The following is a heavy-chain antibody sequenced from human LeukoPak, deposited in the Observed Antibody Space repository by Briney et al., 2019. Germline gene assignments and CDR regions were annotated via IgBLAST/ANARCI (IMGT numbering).Heavy chain of an antibody. Sequence: PGGSLRLSCAASGFTVSSNYMSWVRQAPGKGLEWVSVIYSGGSTYYADSVKGGFTISRDNSKNTLYLQMSSLRAEDTAVYYCALILTGYKTFFDYWGQGTLVTVSS. V-gene: IGHV3-53*01. CDR2: IYSGGST. D-gene: IGHD3-9*01. J-gene: IGHJ4*02. CDR1: GFTVSSNY. CDR3: ALILTGYKTFFDY.